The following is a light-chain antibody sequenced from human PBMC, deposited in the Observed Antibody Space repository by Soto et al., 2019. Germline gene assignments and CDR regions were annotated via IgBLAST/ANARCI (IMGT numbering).Light chain of an antibody. CDR1: SSDVGGYNY. Sequence: QSALTQPASVSGSPGQSITISCTGTSSDVGGYNYVSWYQQHPGKAPKLMIYEVSTRPSGVSNRFSGSKSGNTASLTISGLQAEDEADYYCSSYTSSNTLAVFGGGTKLTVL. CDR2: EVS. CDR3: SSYTSSNTLAV. J-gene: IGLJ2*01. V-gene: IGLV2-14*01.